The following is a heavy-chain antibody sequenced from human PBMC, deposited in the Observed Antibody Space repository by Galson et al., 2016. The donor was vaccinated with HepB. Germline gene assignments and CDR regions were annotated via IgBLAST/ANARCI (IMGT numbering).Heavy chain of an antibody. CDR3: ARDGGAYNYGFDS. J-gene: IGHJ4*02. V-gene: IGHV1-46*01. D-gene: IGHD5-18*01. CDR2: INPSGGST. CDR1: GYIFISSY. Sequence: SCKASGYIFISSYIHWVRQAPGQGLEWMGIINPSGGSTSYAQKFQGRVTVTRDTSTSTVYMELSSLRSEDTAVYYCARDGGAYNYGFDSWGQGTLDTVSS.